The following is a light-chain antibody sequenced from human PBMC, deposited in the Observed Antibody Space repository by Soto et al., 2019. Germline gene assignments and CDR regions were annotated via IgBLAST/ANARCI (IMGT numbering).Light chain of an antibody. J-gene: IGKJ5*01. CDR2: GAS. CDR1: QSVGSN. Sequence: TQSPGTLSLSPGESATLSCRASQSVGSNLAWYQQKPGQAPRLLIYGASTRATGIPARFSGSGSGTEFILTISSLQSEDFAVYYCQQYNNWPPITFGQGTRLE. CDR3: QQYNNWPPIT. V-gene: IGKV3-15*01.